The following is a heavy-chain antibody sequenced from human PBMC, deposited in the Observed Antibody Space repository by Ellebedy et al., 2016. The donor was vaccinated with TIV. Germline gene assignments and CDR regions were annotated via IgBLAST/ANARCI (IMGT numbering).Heavy chain of an antibody. CDR2: ISGSGGST. J-gene: IGHJ6*02. CDR1: GFTFSSYA. D-gene: IGHD3-16*01. CDR3: ARARGTYYYYGMDV. Sequence: GGSLRLSXAASGFTFSSYAMSWVRQAPGKGLEWVSAISGSGGSTYYADSVKGRFTISRDNSKNTLYLQMNSLRAEDTAVYYCARARGTYYYYGMDVWGQGTTVTVSS. V-gene: IGHV3-23*01.